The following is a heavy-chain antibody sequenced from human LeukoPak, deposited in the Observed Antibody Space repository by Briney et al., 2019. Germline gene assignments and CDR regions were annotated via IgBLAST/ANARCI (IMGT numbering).Heavy chain of an antibody. D-gene: IGHD3-9*01. CDR2: IYYSGST. CDR1: GGSISSSSYY. CDR3: ARHGRYYDILTGYYYWFDP. J-gene: IGHJ5*02. Sequence: SEALSLTCTVSGGSISSSSYYWGWIRQPPGKGLEWIGSIYYSGSTSYNPSLKSRVTISVDASKNQFSLKLSSVTAADTAVYYCARHGRYYDILTGYYYWFDPWGQGTLVTVSS. V-gene: IGHV4-39*01.